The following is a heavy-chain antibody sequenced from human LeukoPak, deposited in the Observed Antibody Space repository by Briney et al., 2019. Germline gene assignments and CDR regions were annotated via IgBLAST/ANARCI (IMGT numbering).Heavy chain of an antibody. Sequence: ASVKVSCKASGYTFTDFYMHWVRQAPGQGPEWMGWINPNSGGTNYAQKFQGRVTMTRDTSISTAYMELSSLKASDTAMYYCARHRGTTVTDLDYWGQGTLVTVSS. J-gene: IGHJ4*02. D-gene: IGHD4-11*01. CDR1: GYTFTDFY. CDR3: ARHRGTTVTDLDY. V-gene: IGHV1-2*02. CDR2: INPNSGGT.